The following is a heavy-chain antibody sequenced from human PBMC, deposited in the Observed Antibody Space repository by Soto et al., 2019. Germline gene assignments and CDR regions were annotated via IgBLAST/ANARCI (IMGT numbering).Heavy chain of an antibody. J-gene: IGHJ4*02. Sequence: QVQLVQSEPEVKKPGASVKVSFKTFGYTFYTYGISWVRQAPGQGLEWMGWINVYNGNTNYAQNVQGRVTLTTDTSTNPSYLEHRGLRSDDTVVYFCAGGGYYGSGSYYIDFDFWGQGALVTVSS. CDR3: AGGGYYGSGSYYIDFDF. D-gene: IGHD3-10*01. CDR2: INVYNGNT. V-gene: IGHV1-18*01. CDR1: GYTFYTYG.